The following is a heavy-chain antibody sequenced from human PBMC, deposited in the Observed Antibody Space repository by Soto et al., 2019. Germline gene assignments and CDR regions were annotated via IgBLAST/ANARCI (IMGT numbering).Heavy chain of an antibody. V-gene: IGHV3-30*18. CDR1: GFTFSSYG. Sequence: QVQLVESGGGVVQPGRSLRLSCAASGFTFSSYGIHWVRQAPGKGLEWVALISYDGTDKYYADSVKGRFTISSDNSKNPLYLQMSSLGPEDTAVYYCVKERYAQLWLEDYGMDVWGQGTTVTV. CDR2: ISYDGTDK. CDR3: VKERYAQLWLEDYGMDV. D-gene: IGHD5-18*01. J-gene: IGHJ6*02.